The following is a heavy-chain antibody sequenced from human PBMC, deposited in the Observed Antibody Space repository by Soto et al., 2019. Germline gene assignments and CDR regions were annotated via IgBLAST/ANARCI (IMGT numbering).Heavy chain of an antibody. V-gene: IGHV3-23*01. CDR2: IHSGGT. Sequence: EVQLLESGGGLVQPGGSLRLSCAASGFTFINFAMSWVRQAPGKGLEWVSSIHSGGTYYADSVRGRFTISRDNSKNTPSLQTKNLRAEDTAVDYCAKATHNAEGGYCRSTSCAAEYFQNWGQCTLVSVSS. CDR1: GFTFINFA. J-gene: IGHJ1*01. CDR3: AKATHNAEGGYCRSTSCAAEYFQN. D-gene: IGHD2-2*01.